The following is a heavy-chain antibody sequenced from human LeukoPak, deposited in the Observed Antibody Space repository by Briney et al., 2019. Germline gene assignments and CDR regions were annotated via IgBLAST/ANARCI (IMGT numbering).Heavy chain of an antibody. CDR2: IYPGDSDT. CDR3: ARAIYDSSGYYFFDY. D-gene: IGHD3-22*01. Sequence: GESLKISCKGSGYSFTSYWIGWVRQMPGKGLEWMGIIYPGDSDTRYSPSFQGQVTISADKSISTAYLQWSSLKASDTAMYYCARAIYDSSGYYFFDYWGQGTLVTVSS. J-gene: IGHJ4*02. CDR1: GYSFTSYW. V-gene: IGHV5-51*01.